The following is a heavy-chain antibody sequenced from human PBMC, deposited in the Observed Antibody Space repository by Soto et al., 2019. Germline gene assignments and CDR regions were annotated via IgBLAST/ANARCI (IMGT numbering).Heavy chain of an antibody. CDR3: APKVVRRTANWFDT. CDR2: IYYSGST. CDR1: GGSISSYY. V-gene: IGHV4-59*01. D-gene: IGHD3-10*01. Sequence: SETLSLTCTVSGGSISSYYWSWIRQAPGKGLEWIGYIYYSGSTNYNPSLKSRVTISVDTSKNQFSLKLSSVTAADTAVYYCAPKVVRRTANWFDTWVHGTLVTVSS. J-gene: IGHJ5*01.